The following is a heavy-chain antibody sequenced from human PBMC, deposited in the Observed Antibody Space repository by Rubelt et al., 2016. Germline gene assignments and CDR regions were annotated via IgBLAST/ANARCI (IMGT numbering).Heavy chain of an antibody. CDR1: GFTFSSYE. CDR3: ARSDIVATITDY. D-gene: IGHD5-12*01. Sequence: EVQLVESGGGLVQPGGSLRLSCAASGFTFSSYEMNWVRQAPGNGLEWVSYISSSGSTIYYAVSVNGGFTVSRDNAKNSLYLQMNSLRAEDTAVYYCARSDIVATITDYWGQGTLVTVSS. CDR2: ISSSGSTI. J-gene: IGHJ4*02. V-gene: IGHV3-48*03.